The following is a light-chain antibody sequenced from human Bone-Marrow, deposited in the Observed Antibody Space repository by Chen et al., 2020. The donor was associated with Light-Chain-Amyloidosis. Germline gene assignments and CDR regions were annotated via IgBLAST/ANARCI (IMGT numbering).Light chain of an antibody. J-gene: IGKJ4*01. CDR3: QQYYFTGGLT. Sequence: DIQMTQSPSSLSASVGDRVTITCRASQDIKNSLAWYQQKPGKAPKLLVFTASTLESWVPSRFSRSRSGTHYSLTNSSLQPEDVATYYGQQYYFTGGLTFRGGTKVEIK. CDR2: TAS. CDR1: QDIKNS. V-gene: IGKV1-NL1*01.